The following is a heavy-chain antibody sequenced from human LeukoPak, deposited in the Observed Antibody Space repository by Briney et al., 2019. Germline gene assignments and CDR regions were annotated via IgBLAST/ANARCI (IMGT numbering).Heavy chain of an antibody. CDR3: ERGLQGRGYYFDY. D-gene: IGHD6-25*01. V-gene: IGHV3-30-3*01. CDR2: ISYDGSNK. CDR1: GFTFSSYA. J-gene: IGHJ4*02. Sequence: GGSLRLSCAASGFTFSSYAMHWVRQAPGKGLEWVSVISYDGSNKYYADSVKGRFPICRDSSEHTLSLQWNSLRAEDTAVYYCERGLQGRGYYFDYWGQGALVTVCS.